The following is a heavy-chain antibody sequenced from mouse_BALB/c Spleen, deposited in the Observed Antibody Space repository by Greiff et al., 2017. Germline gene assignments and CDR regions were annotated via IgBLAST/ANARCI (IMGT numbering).Heavy chain of an antibody. V-gene: IGHV5-12-2*01. D-gene: IGHD1-2*01. CDR2: ISNGGGST. CDR3: ARHADYGDYYAMDY. CDR1: GFTFSSYT. Sequence: EVKLVESGGGLVQPGGSLKLSCAASGFTFSSYTMSWVRQTPEKRLEWVAYISNGGGSTYYPDTVKGRFTISRDNAKNTLYLQMSSLKSEDTAMYYCARHADYGDYYAMDYWGQGTSVTVSS. J-gene: IGHJ4*01.